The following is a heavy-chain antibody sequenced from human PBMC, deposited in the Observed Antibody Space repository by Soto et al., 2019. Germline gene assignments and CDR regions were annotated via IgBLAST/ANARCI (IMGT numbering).Heavy chain of an antibody. Sequence: QVQLVESGGGVVQPGRSLRLSCAASGFTFSSYGMHWVRQAPGKGLEWVAVISYDGSNKYYADSVKGRFTISRDNSKNKLYLQMNSLRAEDTAVYYCAKDLQLRWFGEHGGEYFDYWGQGTLVTVSS. D-gene: IGHD3-10*01. V-gene: IGHV3-30*18. CDR1: GFTFSSYG. CDR2: ISYDGSNK. J-gene: IGHJ4*02. CDR3: AKDLQLRWFGEHGGEYFDY.